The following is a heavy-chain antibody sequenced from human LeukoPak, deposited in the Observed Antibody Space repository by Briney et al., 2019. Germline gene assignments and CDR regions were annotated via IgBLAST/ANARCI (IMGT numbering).Heavy chain of an antibody. CDR3: AKDLRVLPYSGSYPHWFDP. CDR1: GFTFSSYG. D-gene: IGHD1-26*01. Sequence: GGSLRLSCAASGFTFSSYGMHWVRQAPGKGLEWVAVISYDGSNKYYADSVKGRFTISRDNSKNTLYLQMNSLRAEDTAVYYCAKDLRVLPYSGSYPHWFDPWGQGTLVTVPS. CDR2: ISYDGSNK. J-gene: IGHJ5*02. V-gene: IGHV3-30*18.